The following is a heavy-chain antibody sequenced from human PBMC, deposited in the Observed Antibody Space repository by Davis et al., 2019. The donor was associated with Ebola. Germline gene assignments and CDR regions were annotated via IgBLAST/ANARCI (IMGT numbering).Heavy chain of an antibody. Sequence: GESLKISCAASGLTVSSKYMSWVRQAPGKGLEWVSVIYTGGSTEYTDSVKGRFTISRDNVKNSLYLQMNSLRAEDTAVYYCARDSSGRGFDIWGQGTMVTVSS. J-gene: IGHJ3*02. D-gene: IGHD5-12*01. CDR3: ARDSSGRGFDI. V-gene: IGHV3-66*01. CDR1: GLTVSSKY. CDR2: IYTGGST.